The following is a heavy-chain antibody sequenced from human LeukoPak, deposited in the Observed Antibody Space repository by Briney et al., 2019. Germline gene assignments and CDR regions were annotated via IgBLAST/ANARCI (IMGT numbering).Heavy chain of an antibody. D-gene: IGHD3-16*02. CDR2: ISSSSTI. Sequence: GGSLRLSCAASGFTFSSYSMNWVRQAPGKGLEWVSYISSSSTIYYADSVKGRFTISRDNAENTLYLQMNSLRAEDTAVYYCARGTAGYHSSYFDYWGQGTLVTVSS. J-gene: IGHJ4*02. V-gene: IGHV3-48*04. CDR3: ARGTAGYHSSYFDY. CDR1: GFTFSSYS.